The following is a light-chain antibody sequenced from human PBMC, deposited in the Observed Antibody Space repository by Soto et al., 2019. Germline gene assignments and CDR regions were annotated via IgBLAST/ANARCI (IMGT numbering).Light chain of an antibody. J-gene: IGKJ2*01. CDR1: QSVDSH. V-gene: IGKV3-15*01. CDR2: GAS. CDR3: QQYNNWPPYT. Sequence: EVVMTQSPATLSVSPGERATLSCRASQSVDSHLAWYQQKPGQAPRLLIHGASTRATGIPARFSGSGSGTEFTLTISSLQSEDFAVYYCQQYNNWPPYTFGQGTKLEIK.